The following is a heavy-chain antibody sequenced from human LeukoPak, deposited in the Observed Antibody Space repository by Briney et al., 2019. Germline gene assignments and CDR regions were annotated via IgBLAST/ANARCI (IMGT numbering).Heavy chain of an antibody. V-gene: IGHV1-18*01. CDR1: GYTFTTYN. D-gene: IGHD4-17*01. J-gene: IGHJ4*02. Sequence: GASVKVSCKASGYTFTTYNINWVRQAPGQGLEWMGWISGYNGNTNYAQKLQGRVTMTTDTSTSTAYMELRSLRSDDTAVYYCARATTPWAVTTLPLDYWGQGTLVTVSS. CDR3: ARATTPWAVTTLPLDY. CDR2: ISGYNGNT.